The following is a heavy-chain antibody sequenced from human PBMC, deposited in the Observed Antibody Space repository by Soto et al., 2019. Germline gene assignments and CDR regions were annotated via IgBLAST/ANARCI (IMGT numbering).Heavy chain of an antibody. J-gene: IGHJ4*02. CDR3: ARDCYDSSGYLALFDY. Sequence: GGSLRLSCAASGFTFSSYSMNWVRQAPGKGLEWVSSISSSSSYIYYADSVKGRFTISRDNAKNSLYLQMNILRAEDTAVYYCARDCYDSSGYLALFDYWGQGTLVTVSS. V-gene: IGHV3-21*01. CDR1: GFTFSSYS. D-gene: IGHD3-22*01. CDR2: ISSSSSYI.